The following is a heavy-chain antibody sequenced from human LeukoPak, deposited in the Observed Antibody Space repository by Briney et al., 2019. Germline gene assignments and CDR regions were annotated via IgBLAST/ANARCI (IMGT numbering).Heavy chain of an antibody. CDR1: GFTFDDYA. CDR3: ATVDY. J-gene: IGHJ4*02. V-gene: IGHV3-9*01. CDR2: ISWNSGSI. Sequence: PGGSLRLSCAASGFTFDDYAMHWVRQAPGKGLEWVSGISWNSGSIGYADSVKGRFTISRDNAKNSLYLQMNSLRAEDTALYHCATVDYWGQGTLVTVSS.